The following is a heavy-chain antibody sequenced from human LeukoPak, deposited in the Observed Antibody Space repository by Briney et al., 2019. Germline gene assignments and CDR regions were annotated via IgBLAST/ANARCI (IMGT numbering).Heavy chain of an antibody. CDR1: GFTFSSYW. J-gene: IGHJ4*02. V-gene: IGHV3-7*01. CDR2: IKQDGNEK. D-gene: IGHD2-8*01. Sequence: GGSLRLSCAASGFTFSSYWMTWVRQAPGKGLEWVANIKQDGNEKYYVDSVKGRFTISGDNAKDSLYLQMNSLRAEDTAVYYCARVGFYASSRYYPDYWGQGTLVTVS. CDR3: ARVGFYASSRYYPDY.